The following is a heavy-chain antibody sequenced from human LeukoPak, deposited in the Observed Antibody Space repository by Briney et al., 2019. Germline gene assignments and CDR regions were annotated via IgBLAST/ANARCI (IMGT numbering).Heavy chain of an antibody. CDR1: GFTFSSYA. CDR2: ISYDGSNK. D-gene: IGHD6-19*01. CDR3: ARVLGIAVAGTIDY. J-gene: IGHJ4*02. V-gene: IGHV3-30-3*01. Sequence: PGGSLRLSCAASGFTFSSYAMHWVRQAPGKGLEWVAVISYDGSNKYYADSVKGRFTISRDNSKNTLYLQMNSLRAEDTAVYYCARVLGIAVAGTIDYWGQGTLVTVSS.